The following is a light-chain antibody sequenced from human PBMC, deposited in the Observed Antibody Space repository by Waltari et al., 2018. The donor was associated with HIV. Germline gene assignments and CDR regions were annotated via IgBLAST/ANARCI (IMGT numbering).Light chain of an antibody. J-gene: IGLJ2*01. CDR2: SNN. Sequence: QSVLTQPPSAPGTPGQRVPISCSGSSSNIGSNTVNWYQQLPGTAPKLLIYSNNQRPSGVPDRFSGSKSGTSASLAISGLQSEDEADYYCAAWDDSLNGPGVVFGGGTKLTVL. CDR1: SSNIGSNT. V-gene: IGLV1-44*01. CDR3: AAWDDSLNGPGVV.